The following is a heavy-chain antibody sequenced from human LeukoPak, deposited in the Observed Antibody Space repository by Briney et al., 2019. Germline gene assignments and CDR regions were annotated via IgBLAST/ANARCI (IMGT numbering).Heavy chain of an antibody. D-gene: IGHD6-6*01. V-gene: IGHV4-39*01. J-gene: IGHJ4*02. CDR2: IYYSGST. Sequence: SETLSLTCTVSGGSISSSSYYWGWIRQPPGKGLEWIGSIYYSGSTYYNPSLKSRVTISVDTSKNQFSLKLSSVTAADTAVYYCARRRYGIAARPFDYWGQGTLVTVSS. CDR1: GGSISSSSYY. CDR3: ARRRYGIAARPFDY.